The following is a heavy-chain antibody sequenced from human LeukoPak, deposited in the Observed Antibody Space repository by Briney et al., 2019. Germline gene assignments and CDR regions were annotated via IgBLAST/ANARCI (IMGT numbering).Heavy chain of an antibody. J-gene: IGHJ4*02. CDR2: INPNSGGT. CDR1: GYTFTGYY. D-gene: IGHD3-22*01. V-gene: IGHV1-2*06. Sequence: GASVKVSCKASGYTFTGYYMHWVRQAPGQGVEWMGRINPNSGGTNYAQKFQGRVTMTRDTPISTAYMELSRLRSDYTAVYYCARDQGSGLYNYWGQGTLVTVSS. CDR3: ARDQGSGLYNY.